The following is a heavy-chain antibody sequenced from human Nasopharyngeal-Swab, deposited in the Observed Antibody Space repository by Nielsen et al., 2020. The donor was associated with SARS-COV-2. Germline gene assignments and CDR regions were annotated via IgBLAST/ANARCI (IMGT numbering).Heavy chain of an antibody. D-gene: IGHD6-13*01. V-gene: IGHV4-31*03. CDR3: ARLDGYSSSWYPMDV. CDR1: GGSISSGGYY. J-gene: IGHJ6*02. Sequence: LRLSCTVSGGSISSGGYYWSWIRQHPGKGLEWIGYIYYSGSTYYNPSLKSRVTISVDTSKNHFSLKLSSVTAADTAVYYCARLDGYSSSWYPMDVWGQGTTVTVSS. CDR2: IYYSGST.